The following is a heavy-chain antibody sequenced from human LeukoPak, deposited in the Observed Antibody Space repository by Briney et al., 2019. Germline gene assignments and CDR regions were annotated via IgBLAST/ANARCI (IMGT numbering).Heavy chain of an antibody. Sequence: SETLSLTCTVSGGSISSSSYYWGWTRQPPGKGLEWIGSIYYSGSTYYNPSLKSRVTISVDTSKNQFSLKLSSVTAADTAVYYCARVDTAMVTPWYFDLWGRGTLVTVSS. CDR1: GGSISSSSYY. CDR3: ARVDTAMVTPWYFDL. V-gene: IGHV4-39*07. D-gene: IGHD5-18*01. J-gene: IGHJ2*01. CDR2: IYYSGST.